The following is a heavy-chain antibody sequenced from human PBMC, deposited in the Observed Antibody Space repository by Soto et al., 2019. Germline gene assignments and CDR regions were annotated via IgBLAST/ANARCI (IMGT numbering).Heavy chain of an antibody. CDR3: ARGPVRGITKDGYFDR. CDR2: INLSGST. J-gene: IGHJ4*02. D-gene: IGHD3-9*01. V-gene: IGHV4-34*01. Sequence: SETLSLTCAVYGGSFSGYYWSWIRQPPGKGLEWIGEINLSGSTNYNPSLKSRVTISVDTSKNQFSLKLISVTAADTALYYCARGPVRGITKDGYFDRWGQGSLVTVSS. CDR1: GGSFSGYY.